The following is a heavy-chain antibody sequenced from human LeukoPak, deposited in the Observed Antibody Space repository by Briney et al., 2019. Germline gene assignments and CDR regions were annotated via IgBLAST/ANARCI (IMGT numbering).Heavy chain of an antibody. D-gene: IGHD2-2*01. CDR2: INSDGSWT. CDR1: GNYW. CDR3: VSFYETN. Sequence: GGSLRLSCAGSGNYWMHWVRQAPGKGLVWVSHINSDGSWTGYADSVKGRFTISKDNAKNTVYLQMNNLRAEDTAVYYCVSFYETNWGRGTLVTVSS. V-gene: IGHV3-74*01. J-gene: IGHJ4*02.